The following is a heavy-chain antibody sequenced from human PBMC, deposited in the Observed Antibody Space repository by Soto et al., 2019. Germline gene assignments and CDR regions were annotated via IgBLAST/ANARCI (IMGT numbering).Heavy chain of an antibody. V-gene: IGHV4-31*03. CDR3: ARVTEEYNWNLFDY. CDR2: IYYSGST. J-gene: IGHJ4*02. Sequence: LSLTCTVSGGSISSGGYYWSWIRQHPGKGLEWIGYIYYSGSTYYNPSLKSRVTISVDTSKNQFSLKLSSVTAADTAVYYCARVTEEYNWNLFDYWGQGTLVTVS. D-gene: IGHD1-7*01. CDR1: GGSISSGGYY.